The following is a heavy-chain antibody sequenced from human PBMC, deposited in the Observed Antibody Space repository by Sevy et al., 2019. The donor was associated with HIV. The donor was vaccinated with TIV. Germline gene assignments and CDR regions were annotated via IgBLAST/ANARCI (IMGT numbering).Heavy chain of an antibody. D-gene: IGHD3-16*01. Sequence: SETLSLTCAVSGGSISSVNWWHWVRQPPGKGLEWIGEIYHSGYTNYNPSLKSRVTISVDNSKNQFSLKLSFVTAADTAVYYCARGGDTPRGFDPWGQGSLVTVSS. V-gene: IGHV4-4*02. CDR3: ARGGDTPRGFDP. CDR2: IYHSGYT. CDR1: GGSISSVNW. J-gene: IGHJ5*02.